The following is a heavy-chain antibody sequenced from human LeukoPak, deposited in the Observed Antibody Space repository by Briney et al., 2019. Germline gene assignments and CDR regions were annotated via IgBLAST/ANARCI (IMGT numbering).Heavy chain of an antibody. Sequence: GGSLRLSCAASGFTFSSYSMNWVRQAPGKGLEWVTSISSSSSYIYYADSVKGRFTISRDNSKNSLYLQMNSLRAEDTAVYYCARDSVRVGYGSGSLPFYWGQGTLVTVSS. V-gene: IGHV3-21*01. CDR2: ISSSSSYI. J-gene: IGHJ4*02. D-gene: IGHD3-10*01. CDR1: GFTFSSYS. CDR3: ARDSVRVGYGSGSLPFY.